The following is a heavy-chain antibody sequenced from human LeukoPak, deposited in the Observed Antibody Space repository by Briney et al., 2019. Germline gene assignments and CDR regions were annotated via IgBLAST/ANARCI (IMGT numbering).Heavy chain of an antibody. CDR2: IYTSGST. CDR1: GYSISSGYY. CDR3: ARVKGRDKASGEFYFDY. V-gene: IGHV4-61*02. Sequence: SETLSLTCTVSGYSISSGYYWAWIRQPAGKGLEWIGRIYTSGSTNYNPSLKSRVTISVDTSKNQFSLKLSSVTAADTAVYYCARVKGRDKASGEFYFDYWGQGTLVTVSS. D-gene: IGHD3-16*01. J-gene: IGHJ4*02.